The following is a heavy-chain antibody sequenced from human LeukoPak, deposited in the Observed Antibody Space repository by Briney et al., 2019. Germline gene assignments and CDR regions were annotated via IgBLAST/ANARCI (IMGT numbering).Heavy chain of an antibody. V-gene: IGHV3-30-3*01. Sequence: PGGSLRLSCAASGFTFSSYAMHWVCQAPGKGLEWVAVISYDGSNKYYADSVKGRFTISRDNSKNTLYLQMNSLRAEDTAVYYCARDWGPLTSCDIWGQGTMVTVSS. CDR2: ISYDGSNK. J-gene: IGHJ3*02. D-gene: IGHD3-16*01. CDR1: GFTFSSYA. CDR3: ARDWGPLTSCDI.